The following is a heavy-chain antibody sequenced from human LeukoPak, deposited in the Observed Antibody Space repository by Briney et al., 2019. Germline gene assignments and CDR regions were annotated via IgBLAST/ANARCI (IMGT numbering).Heavy chain of an antibody. D-gene: IGHD3-22*01. Sequence: SETLSLTCAVYGGSFSGYYWSWIRQPPGKGLEWIGEINHSGSTNYNPSLKSRVTMSEDTSKNQFSPKLSSVSAADTAVYYCARDRYYYDSSGYYAWFDPWGQGTLVTVSS. CDR1: GGSFSGYY. V-gene: IGHV4-34*01. CDR2: INHSGST. CDR3: ARDRYYYDSSGYYAWFDP. J-gene: IGHJ5*02.